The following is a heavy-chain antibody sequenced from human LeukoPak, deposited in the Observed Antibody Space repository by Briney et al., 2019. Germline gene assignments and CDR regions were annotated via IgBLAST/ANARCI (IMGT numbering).Heavy chain of an antibody. J-gene: IGHJ4*02. CDR2: ISSDANYI. D-gene: IGHD6-19*01. Sequence: GGSLRLSCAASGFAFSSYSMNWVRQAPGKGLEWVSSISSDANYIYYADSVKGRFTISRDNAKNSLYLQMNSLRAEDTAVYYCAREEVAEQGYFDYWGQGTLVTVSS. V-gene: IGHV3-21*01. CDR3: AREEVAEQGYFDY. CDR1: GFAFSSYS.